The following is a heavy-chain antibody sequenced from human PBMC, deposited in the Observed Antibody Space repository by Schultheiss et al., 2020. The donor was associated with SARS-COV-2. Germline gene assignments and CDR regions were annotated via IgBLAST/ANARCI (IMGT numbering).Heavy chain of an antibody. J-gene: IGHJ4*02. CDR3: ASTLHSGYDNY. Sequence: GGSLRLSCAASGFTFSSYSMNWVRQAPGKGLEWVSYISSSGSTIYYADSVKGRFTISRDNAKNSLYLQMNSLRAEDTAVYYCASTLHSGYDNYWGQGTLVTVSS. CDR2: ISSSGSTI. D-gene: IGHD5-12*01. CDR1: GFTFSSYS. V-gene: IGHV3-48*04.